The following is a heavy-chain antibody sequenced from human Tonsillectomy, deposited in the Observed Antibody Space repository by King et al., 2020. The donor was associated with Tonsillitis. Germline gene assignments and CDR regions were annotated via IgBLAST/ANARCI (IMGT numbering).Heavy chain of an antibody. J-gene: IGHJ4*02. Sequence: QLQESGPGLVKPSQTLSLTCTVSGGSISSGGHYWSWIRQHAGKGLEWIGYIYYSGNTYYNPSLKSRVTISVDTSKNQFSLKLSSVTAADTAVYYCARGGISFGTPLNWGQGTLVTVSS. CDR2: IYYSGNT. CDR1: GGSISSGGHY. CDR3: ARGGISFGTPLN. V-gene: IGHV4-31*03. D-gene: IGHD3-16*01.